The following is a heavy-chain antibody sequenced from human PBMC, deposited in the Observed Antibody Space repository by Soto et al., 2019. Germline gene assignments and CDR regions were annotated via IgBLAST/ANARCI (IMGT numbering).Heavy chain of an antibody. CDR1: GFTFDDYA. CDR3: AKDSGTTFAGLRVVPYYYMDV. D-gene: IGHD1-7*01. Sequence: GGSLKLSCAASGFTFDDYAMHWVRQAPGKGLEWVSGISWNSGSIGYADSVKGRFTISRDNAKNSLYLQMNSLRAEDTALYYCAKDSGTTFAGLRVVPYYYMDVWGKGTTVTVSS. V-gene: IGHV3-9*01. CDR2: ISWNSGSI. J-gene: IGHJ6*03.